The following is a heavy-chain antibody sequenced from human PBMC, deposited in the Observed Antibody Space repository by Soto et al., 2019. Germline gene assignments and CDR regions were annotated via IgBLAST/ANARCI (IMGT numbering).Heavy chain of an antibody. J-gene: IGHJ4*02. CDR2: IWYDGSNK. Sequence: GXSRSLSGPASGVDLRSYGMHGVSPAPGKGLEWVAVIWYDGSNKYYADSVKGRFTIYRDNSQNTLYLQMNSLRAEDTAVYYCARGAIGYSRGYYLIWGQGTLVTVAS. V-gene: IGHV3-33*01. D-gene: IGHD3-22*01. CDR1: GVDLRSYG. CDR3: ARGAIGYSRGYYLI.